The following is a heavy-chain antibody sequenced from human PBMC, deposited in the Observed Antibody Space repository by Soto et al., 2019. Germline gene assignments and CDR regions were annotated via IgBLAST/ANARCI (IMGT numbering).Heavy chain of an antibody. CDR1: GFTFSSYG. J-gene: IGHJ6*03. Sequence: GGSLRLSCAASGFTFSSYGMHWVRQAPGKGLEWVAVIWYDGSNKYYADSVKGRFTISRHSSRNTLHLQINSLRAEDTAVYYCSGVPQDYKDVSGKGTTVTGSS. CDR2: IWYDGSNK. V-gene: IGHV3-33*01. CDR3: SGVPQDYKDV.